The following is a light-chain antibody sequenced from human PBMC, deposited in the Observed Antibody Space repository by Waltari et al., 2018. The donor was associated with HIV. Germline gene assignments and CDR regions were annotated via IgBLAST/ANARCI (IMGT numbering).Light chain of an antibody. CDR2: EVY. J-gene: IGLJ2*01. CDR3: SSYAGINTYVL. Sequence: QYALPNPHSAPESTGQSDTISCNVTSSEAGGNNHVPWYQQYPGKAPILMIYEVYKRPSGVPHRFSGSKSGNTASLTVSGLQAEDEANFYCSSYAGINTYVLFGGGTKLTVL. V-gene: IGLV2-8*01. CDR1: SSEAGGNNH.